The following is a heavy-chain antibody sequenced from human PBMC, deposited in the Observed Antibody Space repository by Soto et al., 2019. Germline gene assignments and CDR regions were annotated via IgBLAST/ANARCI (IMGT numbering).Heavy chain of an antibody. CDR1: GGTFSSYA. D-gene: IGHD3-16*02. CDR3: ARGRKPADYAYVWDSYRYQRSFDY. J-gene: IGHJ4*02. Sequence: QVQLVQSGAEVKKPGSSVKVSCKASGGTFSSYAISWVRQAPGQGLEWMGGIIPIFGTANYAQKFQVRVTITADESTSTADMGLSSLRSEDTAVYYCARGRKPADYAYVWDSYRYQRSFDYWGQGTLVTVSS. V-gene: IGHV1-69*01. CDR2: IIPIFGTA.